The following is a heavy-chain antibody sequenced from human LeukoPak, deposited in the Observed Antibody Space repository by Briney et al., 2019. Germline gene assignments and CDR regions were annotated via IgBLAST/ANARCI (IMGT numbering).Heavy chain of an antibody. Sequence: GGSLRLSCAASGFTFYNYALTWVRQAPGKGLEWASGISGSGGTTYYADSVKGRFTISRDNSKNTLYLQMDSLRVEDTAVYYCAKGRGSSFSWYFDLWGRGTLVTVSS. CDR1: GFTFYNYA. CDR3: AKGRGSSFSWYFDL. J-gene: IGHJ2*01. V-gene: IGHV3-23*01. D-gene: IGHD3-10*01. CDR2: ISGSGGTT.